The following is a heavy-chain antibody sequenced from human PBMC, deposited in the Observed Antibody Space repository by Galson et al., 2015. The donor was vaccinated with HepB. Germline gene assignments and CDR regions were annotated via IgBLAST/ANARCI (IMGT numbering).Heavy chain of an antibody. CDR1: GFTFSSYA. CDR2: ISYDGSNK. J-gene: IGHJ3*02. D-gene: IGHD2-8*01. Sequence: SLRLSCAASGFTFSSYAMHWVRQAPGKGLEWVAVISYDGSNKYYADSVKGRFTISRDNSKNTLYLQMNSLRAEDTAVYYCARPHPNGGEVWGAFDIWGQGTMVTVSS. CDR3: ARPHPNGGEVWGAFDI. V-gene: IGHV3-30-3*01.